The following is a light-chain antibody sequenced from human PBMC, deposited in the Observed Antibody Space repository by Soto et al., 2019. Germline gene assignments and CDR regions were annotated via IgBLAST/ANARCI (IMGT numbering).Light chain of an antibody. Sequence: DIQMTQSPSTLSASVGDTVTVTCRASQSVSGWLAWYQQKPGEAPKLLIYDASSLESGVPSRFSGSGSGTEFTLIISGLQPDDSATYYCQQYTNTNNPWMFGQGTKVDIK. CDR2: DAS. J-gene: IGKJ1*01. V-gene: IGKV1-5*01. CDR1: QSVSGW. CDR3: QQYTNTNNPWM.